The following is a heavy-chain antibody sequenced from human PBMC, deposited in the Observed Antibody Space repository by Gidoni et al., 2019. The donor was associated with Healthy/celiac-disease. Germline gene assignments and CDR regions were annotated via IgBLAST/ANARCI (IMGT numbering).Heavy chain of an antibody. CDR3: TRDRAVISSGPKRFDY. V-gene: IGHV3-49*03. CDR1: GFTFAVYA. Sequence: VQLVASGGGLVQPGRSLILSFTASGFTFAVYAMSWFRQAPGKGLEGVGFIRSKAYGGTTEYAASVKGRFTISRDDSKSIAYLQMNSLKTEDTAVYYCTRDRAVISSGPKRFDYWGQGTLVTVSS. D-gene: IGHD6-19*01. CDR2: IRSKAYGGTT. J-gene: IGHJ4*02.